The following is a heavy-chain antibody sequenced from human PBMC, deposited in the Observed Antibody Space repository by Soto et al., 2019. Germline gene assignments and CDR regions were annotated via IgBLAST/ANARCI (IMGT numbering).Heavy chain of an antibody. J-gene: IGHJ6*02. CDR2: IIPIFGTA. Sequence: GASVKVSCKASGGTFSSYAISWVRQAPGQGLEWMGGIIPIFGTANYAQKFQGRVTITADESTSTAYMELSSLRSEDTAVYYCARAGDAGPRLPNSPHPGYYYYYGMDVWGQGTTVTVSS. CDR3: ARAGDAGPRLPNSPHPGYYYYYGMDV. CDR1: GGTFSSYA. D-gene: IGHD6-25*01. V-gene: IGHV1-69*13.